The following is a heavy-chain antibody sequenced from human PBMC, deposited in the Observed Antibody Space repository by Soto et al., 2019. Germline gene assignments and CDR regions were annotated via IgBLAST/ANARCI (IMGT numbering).Heavy chain of an antibody. CDR1: GFTVSSNY. CDR3: ARGRYCSGGSCPPYYGMDV. V-gene: IGHV3-53*04. D-gene: IGHD2-15*01. Sequence: EVQLVESGGGLVQPGGSLRLSCAASGFTVSSNYMTWVRQAPGKGLEWVSVIYSGGSTYYADSVKGRFTISRQNSKNTVYLQMNSLSAADTAVYYCARGRYCSGGSCPPYYGMDVWGQGTAVTVSS. CDR2: IYSGGST. J-gene: IGHJ6*02.